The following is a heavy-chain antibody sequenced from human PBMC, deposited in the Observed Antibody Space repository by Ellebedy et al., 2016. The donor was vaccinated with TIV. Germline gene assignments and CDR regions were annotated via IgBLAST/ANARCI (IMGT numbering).Heavy chain of an antibody. CDR3: AKGSKGVVVGAFDI. CDR2: IKFDEVEA. V-gene: IGHV3-7*05. D-gene: IGHD3-22*01. J-gene: IGHJ3*02. Sequence: GESLKISCAASGFTFSRYWMGWLRQAPGKGLEWVAHIKFDEVEAYHADSVKGRFTISRDNAKNSLYLQMNSLRAEDTALYYCAKGSKGVVVGAFDIWGQGTMVTVSS. CDR1: GFTFSRYW.